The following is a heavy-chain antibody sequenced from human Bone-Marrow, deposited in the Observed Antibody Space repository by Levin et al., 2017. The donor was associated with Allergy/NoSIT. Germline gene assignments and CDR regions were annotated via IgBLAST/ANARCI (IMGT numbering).Heavy chain of an antibody. Sequence: SQTLSLTCTVSGGSVSSGSYYWSWIRQPPGKGLEWIGYIYYSGSTNYNPSLKSRVTITVDTSKNQFSLKLSSVTAADTAVYYCARVEGVWYYYDSSGYFDYWGQGTLVTVSS. CDR3: ARVEGVWYYYDSSGYFDY. CDR2: IYYSGST. V-gene: IGHV4-61*01. CDR1: GGSVSSGSYY. J-gene: IGHJ4*02. D-gene: IGHD3-22*01.